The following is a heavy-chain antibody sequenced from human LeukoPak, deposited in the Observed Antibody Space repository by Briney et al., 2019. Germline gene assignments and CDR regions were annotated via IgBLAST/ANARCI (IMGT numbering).Heavy chain of an antibody. Sequence: SETLSLTCAVYGGSFSGYYWSWIRQPPGKGLEWIGEINHSGSTNYNPSLKSRVTISVDTSKNQFSLKLSSVTAADTAVYYCASVLSGYDRADYYYYYMDVWGKGTTVAISS. J-gene: IGHJ6*03. V-gene: IGHV4-34*01. CDR2: INHSGST. D-gene: IGHD5-12*01. CDR3: ASVLSGYDRADYYYYYMDV. CDR1: GGSFSGYY.